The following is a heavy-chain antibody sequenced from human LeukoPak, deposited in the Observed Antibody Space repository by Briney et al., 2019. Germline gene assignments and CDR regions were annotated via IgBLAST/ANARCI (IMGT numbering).Heavy chain of an antibody. CDR2: ISGSGSGGST. J-gene: IGHJ4*02. Sequence: HPGGSLRLSCAASGFTFSSSAMSWVRQAPGKGLEWVSNISGSGSGGSTYYADSVKGRFTISRDNSKNTLYLQMNSLRAEDTAVYYCARLNGEITVFGYWGQGTLVSVSS. D-gene: IGHD4-17*01. CDR3: ARLNGEITVFGY. V-gene: IGHV3-23*01. CDR1: GFTFSSSA.